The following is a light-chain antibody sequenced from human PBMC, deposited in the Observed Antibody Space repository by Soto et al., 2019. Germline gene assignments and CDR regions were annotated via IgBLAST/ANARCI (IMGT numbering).Light chain of an antibody. V-gene: IGKV3-20*01. CDR2: GAS. Sequence: DIVLTQSPGTLSLSPGERATLYCRASQSVSSNHLAWYQQKPGQAPRLLIYGASSRATGIPDRFSGSGSGTDFTLTISRLEPEDFAVYYCQQYGSSGTFGQGTKVDIK. J-gene: IGKJ1*01. CDR1: QSVSSNH. CDR3: QQYGSSGT.